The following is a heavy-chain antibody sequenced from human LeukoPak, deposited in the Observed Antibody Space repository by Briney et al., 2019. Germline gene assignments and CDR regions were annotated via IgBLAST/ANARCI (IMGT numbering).Heavy chain of an antibody. J-gene: IGHJ4*02. V-gene: IGHV3-30*02. CDR1: GFTFSMYG. Sequence: PGGSLRLSCAASGFTFSMYGMHWVRQAPGKGLEWVAFIRYDGSDKYYRDFVKGRFTISGDISKNTLYLQMNNLRVEDTAVYYCAKDSQAADPFDYWGQGTLVTVSS. CDR2: IRYDGSDK. D-gene: IGHD6-13*01. CDR3: AKDSQAADPFDY.